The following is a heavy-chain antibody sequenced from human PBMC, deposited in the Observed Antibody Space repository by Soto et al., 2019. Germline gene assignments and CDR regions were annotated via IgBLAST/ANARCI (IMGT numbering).Heavy chain of an antibody. CDR2: IFHVGST. D-gene: IGHD3-3*01. Sequence: QVHLQESGPGLVKPSGTLSLTCAVSGGSISTNQWWNWVRQAPGKGLEWIGEIFHVGSTNCNPSLKSRVIISVDKSKNQFSLNLSSVTAADTAVYYCARLQPDTSGYYFDHWGQGALVTVSS. CDR3: ARLQPDTSGYYFDH. V-gene: IGHV4-4*02. J-gene: IGHJ4*02. CDR1: GGSISTNQW.